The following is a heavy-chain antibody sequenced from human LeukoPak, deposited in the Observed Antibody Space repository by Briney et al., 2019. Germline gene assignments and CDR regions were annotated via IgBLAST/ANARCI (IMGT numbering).Heavy chain of an antibody. CDR3: AKDGPRRIPYYMDV. J-gene: IGHJ6*03. D-gene: IGHD3-16*01. CDR2: IRYDGRNK. Sequence: GGSLRLSCTVSGLTFSDAWMSWVRQSPGKGLEGVAFIRYDGRNKYSADSVKDRITISRDNSNNTQYLQMNSLRAEATAVYYCAKDGPRRIPYYMDVWGKGTTVTISS. CDR1: GLTFSDAW. V-gene: IGHV3-30*02.